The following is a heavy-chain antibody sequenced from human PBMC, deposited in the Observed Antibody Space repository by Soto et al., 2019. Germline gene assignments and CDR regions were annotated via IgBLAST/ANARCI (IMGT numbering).Heavy chain of an antibody. Sequence: QVQLVESGGGLVKHWGSLSLSCAASGFSFSDNYTSWIRQAPGKGLEFVSYIGSRSSYTSYADSVKGRFTISRDNAKNSLYLQINNLRAEDTAVYYCAREGGKQYDYFFGLDVWGQGTTVTVSS. CDR2: IGSRSSYT. CDR3: AREGGKQYDYFFGLDV. CDR1: GFSFSDNY. V-gene: IGHV3-11*06. D-gene: IGHD1-1*01. J-gene: IGHJ6*02.